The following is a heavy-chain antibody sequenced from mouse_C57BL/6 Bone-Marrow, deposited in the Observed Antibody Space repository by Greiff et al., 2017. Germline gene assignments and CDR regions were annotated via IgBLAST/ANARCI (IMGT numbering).Heavy chain of an antibody. CDR2: ISSGGSYT. Sequence: DVQLVESGGDLVKPGGSLKLSCAASGFTFSSYGMSWVRQTPDKRLEWVATISSGGSYTYYPDSVKGRFTISRDNAKNTLYLQMSSLKSEDTAMYDCACGDGSSYVWFAYWGQGTLVTVSA. J-gene: IGHJ3*01. V-gene: IGHV5-6*01. CDR3: ACGDGSSYVWFAY. CDR1: GFTFSSYG. D-gene: IGHD1-1*01.